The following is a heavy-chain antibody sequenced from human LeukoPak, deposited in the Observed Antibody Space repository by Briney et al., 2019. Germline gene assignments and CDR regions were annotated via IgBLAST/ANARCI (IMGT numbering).Heavy chain of an antibody. CDR1: GFTFSSYA. Sequence: GGSLRLSCAASGFTFSSYAMHWARQAPGKGLEWVAIISYEGKNIYYADSVRGRFTISRDNSKNTLYLQMDSLRVEDTAVYYCARRIEGSSLDSWGQGNLVTVSS. J-gene: IGHJ4*02. CDR2: ISYEGKNI. V-gene: IGHV3-30*04. CDR3: ARRIEGSSLDS. D-gene: IGHD6-6*01.